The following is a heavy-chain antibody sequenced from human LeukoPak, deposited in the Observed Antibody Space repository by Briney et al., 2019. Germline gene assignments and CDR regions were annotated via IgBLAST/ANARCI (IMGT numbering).Heavy chain of an antibody. Sequence: GASVKVSCKTSGYTFTGNYMHWVRQAPGQGLEWMGWINPNSGGTNYAQKFQGRVTMTRDTSISTAYMELSRLRSDDTAVYYCARAHGHCSGGSCYRSPYYYYYMDVWGKGTTVTVSS. CDR2: INPNSGGT. V-gene: IGHV1-2*02. D-gene: IGHD2-15*01. CDR3: ARAHGHCSGGSCYRSPYYYYYMDV. CDR1: GYTFTGNY. J-gene: IGHJ6*03.